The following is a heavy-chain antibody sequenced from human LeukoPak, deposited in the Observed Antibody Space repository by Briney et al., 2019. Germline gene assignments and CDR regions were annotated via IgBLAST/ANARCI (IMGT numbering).Heavy chain of an antibody. J-gene: IGHJ4*02. CDR1: GYTFTSYD. V-gene: IGHV1-8*03. D-gene: IGHD3-10*01. Sequence: ASVKVSCKGSGYTFTSYDINWVRQATGQGLEWMGWMNPNSGNTGYAQKFQGRVTITRNTSISTAYMELSSLRSEDTAVYYCARGVTYYYGSGSFGYWGQGTLVTVSS. CDR3: ARGVTYYYGSGSFGY. CDR2: MNPNSGNT.